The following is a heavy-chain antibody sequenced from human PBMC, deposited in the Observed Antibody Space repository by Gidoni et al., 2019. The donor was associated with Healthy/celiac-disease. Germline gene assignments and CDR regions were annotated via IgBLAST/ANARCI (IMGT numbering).Heavy chain of an antibody. J-gene: IGHJ6*02. D-gene: IGHD6-25*01. V-gene: IGHV1-46*01. Sequence: QVQLVQSGAEVKKPGASVKVSCMASGYTFTSYYMHWVRQAPGQGLEWMGIINPSGGSTSYAQKFQGRVTMTRDTSTSTVYMELSSLRSEDTAVYYCARSASSLGGLRYGMDVWGQGTTVTVSS. CDR2: INPSGGST. CDR1: GYTFTSYY. CDR3: ARSASSLGGLRYGMDV.